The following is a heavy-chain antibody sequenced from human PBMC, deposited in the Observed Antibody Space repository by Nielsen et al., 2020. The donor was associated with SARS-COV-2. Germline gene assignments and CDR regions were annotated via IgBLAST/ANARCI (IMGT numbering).Heavy chain of an antibody. D-gene: IGHD3-10*01. CDR3: TTRSGGYYYYYGMDV. V-gene: IGHV3-15*01. Sequence: GESLKISYAASGFTFSNAWMSWVRQAPGKGLEWVGRIKSKTDGGTTDYAAPVKGRFTISRDDSKNTLYLQMNSLKTEDTAVYYCTTRSGGYYYYYGMDVWGQGTTVTVSS. CDR1: GFTFSNAW. CDR2: IKSKTDGGTT. J-gene: IGHJ6*02.